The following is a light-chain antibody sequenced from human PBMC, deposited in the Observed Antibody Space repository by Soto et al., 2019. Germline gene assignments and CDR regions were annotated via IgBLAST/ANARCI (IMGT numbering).Light chain of an antibody. CDR1: QSISNN. CDR3: QQGYSIPYT. J-gene: IGKJ2*01. V-gene: IGKV1-39*01. CDR2: AAS. Sequence: DIPMTQSASSLSASVGDRVTITCRASQSISNNLNWHQQKPGKAPKVLIYAASSLQTGVPSRFSGSGSGTDVTLTISSLQPEDFATYYCQQGYSIPYTFGQGTKLEIK.